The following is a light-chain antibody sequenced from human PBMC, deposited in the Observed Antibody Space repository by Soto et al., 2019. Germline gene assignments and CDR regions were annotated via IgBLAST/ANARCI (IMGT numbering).Light chain of an antibody. CDR1: QSVSSS. CDR2: DTS. V-gene: IGKV3-15*01. Sequence: EIVVTQSPATLSVSPGERVTLSCRASQSVSSSLAWYQQRPGQAPRLLIDDTSTRAAGIAARFSGSGSWTEFTLTISSLQSEDSAVYYCQQYVHWPPGAFGQGTKVDI. J-gene: IGKJ1*01. CDR3: QQYVHWPPGA.